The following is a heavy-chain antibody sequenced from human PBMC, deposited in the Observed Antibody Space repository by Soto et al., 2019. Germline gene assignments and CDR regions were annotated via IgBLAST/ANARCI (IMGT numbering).Heavy chain of an antibody. V-gene: IGHV1-46*01. CDR3: ARASCGGDCYSSDFDY. Sequence: GASVKVSCKASGYTFTSYYMHWVRQAPGQGLEWMGIINPSGGSTSYAQKFQGRVTMTRDTSTSTVYMELSSLRSEDTAVYYCARASCGGDCYSSDFDYWGQGTLVTVSS. CDR2: INPSGGST. D-gene: IGHD2-21*02. J-gene: IGHJ4*02. CDR1: GYTFTSYY.